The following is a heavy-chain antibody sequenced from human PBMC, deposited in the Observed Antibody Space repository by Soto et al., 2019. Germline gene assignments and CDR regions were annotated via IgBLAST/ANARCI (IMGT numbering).Heavy chain of an antibody. D-gene: IGHD6-19*01. J-gene: IGHJ4*02. CDR3: AKADGQQWLIPHLDN. CDR1: GFNFKKFA. Sequence: GWSLRLSCVASGFNFKKFAMAWVRQAAGEGLEWVSGISCCGGSASYADSVKGRFSIARDDSKNTVSLQLNSLRVEDTAQYYCAKADGQQWLIPHLDNWGQGTLVTVYS. CDR2: ISCCGGSA. V-gene: IGHV3-23*01.